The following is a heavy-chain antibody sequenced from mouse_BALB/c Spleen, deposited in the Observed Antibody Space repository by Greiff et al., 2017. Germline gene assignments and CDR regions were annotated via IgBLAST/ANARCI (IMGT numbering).Heavy chain of an antibody. V-gene: IGHV5-6-5*01. CDR2: ISSGGST. CDR3: ARGANSLLRLAWFAY. CDR1: GFTFSSYA. D-gene: IGHD1-2*01. J-gene: IGHJ3*01. Sequence: EVQLVESGGGLVKPGGSLKLSCAASGFTFSSYAMPWVRQTPEKRLEWVASISSGGSTYYPDSVKGRFTISRDNARNILYLQMSSLRSEDTAMYYCARGANSLLRLAWFAYWGQGTLVTVSA.